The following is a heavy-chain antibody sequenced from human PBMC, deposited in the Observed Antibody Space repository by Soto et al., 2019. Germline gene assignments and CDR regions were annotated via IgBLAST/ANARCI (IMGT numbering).Heavy chain of an antibody. CDR3: AKGCQMWTPDY. J-gene: IGHJ4*02. D-gene: IGHD2-21*01. CDR1: GYTFTDYA. V-gene: IGHV1-3*04. CDR2: ISTGNGNT. Sequence: ASVKVSCKASGYTFTDYAMHWVRQAPGQRLEWMGWISTGNGNTKYSQKFQGRVTITRDTSATTAYMELSSLRSEDTAVYYCAKGCQMWTPDYWGQGALVTVSS.